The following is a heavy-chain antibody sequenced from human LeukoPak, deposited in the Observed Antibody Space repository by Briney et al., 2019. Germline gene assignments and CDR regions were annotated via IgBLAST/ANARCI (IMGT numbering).Heavy chain of an antibody. D-gene: IGHD2-15*01. CDR3: ARGGNCSGGSCYSDRGWFDP. CDR2: IYYSGST. J-gene: IGHJ5*02. V-gene: IGHV4-59*01. CDR1: GGSISNYY. Sequence: SETLSLTCIVSGGSISNYYWSWIRQPPGKGLEYIGYIYYSGSTSYNPSLKSRVTVSVDMSKNQFSLKLSSVTAADTAVYYCARGGNCSGGSCYSDRGWFDPWGQGTLVTVSS.